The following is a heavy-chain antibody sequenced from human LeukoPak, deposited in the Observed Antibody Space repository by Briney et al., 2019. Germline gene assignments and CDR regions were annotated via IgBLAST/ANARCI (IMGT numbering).Heavy chain of an antibody. CDR3: ARGQGATVPKVGKNWFDP. Sequence: SETLSLTCAVYVGSFSGYHWNWIRQPPGKGPEWIGEVNESGGTNFNPSLMSRLFFSVDTSLNQFSLKLISVTAADTGVYYCARGQGATVPKVGKNWFDPWGHGTRVIVSP. CDR2: VNESGGT. CDR1: VGSFSGYH. J-gene: IGHJ5*02. D-gene: IGHD1-26*01. V-gene: IGHV4-34*01.